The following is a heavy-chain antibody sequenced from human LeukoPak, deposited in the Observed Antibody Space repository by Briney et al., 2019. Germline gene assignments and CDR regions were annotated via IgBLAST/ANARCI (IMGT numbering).Heavy chain of an antibody. Sequence: SETLSLTCTVSGGSISSSHNYWGWIRQPPGKGLEWIGSIYYSGSTYYNPSLKSRVTISVDTSESQFSLKLSSVTAADTAIYYCARGWDWFDPWGQGTLVTVSS. CDR3: ARGWDWFDP. J-gene: IGHJ5*02. CDR1: GGSISSSHNY. D-gene: IGHD6-13*01. CDR2: IYYSGST. V-gene: IGHV4-39*07.